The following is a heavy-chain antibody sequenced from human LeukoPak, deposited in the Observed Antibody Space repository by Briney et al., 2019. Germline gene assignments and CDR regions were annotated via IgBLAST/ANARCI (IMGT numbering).Heavy chain of an antibody. V-gene: IGHV1-18*01. CDR3: ARDQDSLVRGVIGY. D-gene: IGHD3-10*01. CDR1: GYTFTSYG. Sequence: ASVKVSCKASGYTFTSYGISWVRQAPGQGLEWMGWIGPYNGNTNYAQDLQGRVTMTTDTSTSTAYMELGSLGSDDTAVYYCARDQDSLVRGVIGYWGQGTLVTVSS. CDR2: IGPYNGNT. J-gene: IGHJ4*02.